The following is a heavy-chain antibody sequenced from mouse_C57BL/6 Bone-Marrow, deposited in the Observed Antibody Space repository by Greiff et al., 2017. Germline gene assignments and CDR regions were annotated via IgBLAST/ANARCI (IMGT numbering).Heavy chain of an antibody. CDR3: ARSYDYDDYTMDY. D-gene: IGHD2-4*01. V-gene: IGHV1-64*01. J-gene: IGHJ4*01. Sequence: QVQLQQPGAELVKPGASVKLSCKASGYTFTNYWMHWVKQRPGQGLEWIGMMHPNGGSPDYNEKFKSEATLSVDKSSRTAYMELSSLTSEDSAVSYCARSYDYDDYTMDYRGQGTSVTVSS. CDR2: MHPNGGSP. CDR1: GYTFTNYW.